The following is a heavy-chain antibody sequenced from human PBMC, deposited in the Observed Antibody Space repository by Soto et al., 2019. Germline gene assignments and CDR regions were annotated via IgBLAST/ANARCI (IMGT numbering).Heavy chain of an antibody. D-gene: IGHD2-2*01. CDR2: INHSGST. J-gene: IGHJ6*02. Sequence: SETLSLTCAVYGGSFSGYYWSWIRQPPGKGLEWIGEINHSGSTNYNPSLKSRVTISVDTSKNQFSLKLSSVTAADTALYYCARGTRYCSSKRWDVTAYYYYYGMAVWGPGPTVPVSS. CDR1: GGSFSGYY. CDR3: ARGTRYCSSKRWDVTAYYYYYGMAV. V-gene: IGHV4-34*01.